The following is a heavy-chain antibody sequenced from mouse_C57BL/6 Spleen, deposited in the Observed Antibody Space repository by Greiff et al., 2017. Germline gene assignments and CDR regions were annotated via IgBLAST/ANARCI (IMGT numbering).Heavy chain of an antibody. J-gene: IGHJ4*01. CDR2: IDPSDSYT. CDR1: GYTFTSYW. CDR3: ARRIIYYDYDEYAMDY. V-gene: IGHV1-69*01. D-gene: IGHD2-4*01. Sequence: QVQLQQPGAELVMPGASVKLSCKASGYTFTSYWMHWVKQRPGQGLEWIGEIDPSDSYTNYNQKFKGKSTLTVDKSSSTAYMQLSSLTSEDSAVYYCARRIIYYDYDEYAMDYWGQGTSVTVSS.